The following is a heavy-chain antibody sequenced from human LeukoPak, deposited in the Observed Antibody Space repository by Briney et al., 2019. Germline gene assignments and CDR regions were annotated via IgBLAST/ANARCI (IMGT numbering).Heavy chain of an antibody. D-gene: IGHD3-3*01. CDR3: ARLIGDLEWSSPYYFDY. CDR1: GGSFSGYY. CDR2: SNHSGST. V-gene: IGHV4-34*01. J-gene: IGHJ4*02. Sequence: SETLSLTCAVYGGSFSGYYWSWIRQPPGKGLEWIGESNHSGSTNYNPSLKSRVTISVDTSKNQFSLKLSSVTAADTAVYYCARLIGDLEWSSPYYFDYWGQGTLVTVSS.